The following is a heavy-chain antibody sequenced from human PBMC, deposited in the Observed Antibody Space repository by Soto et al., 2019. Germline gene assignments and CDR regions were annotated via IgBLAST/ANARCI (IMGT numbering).Heavy chain of an antibody. V-gene: IGHV1-8*01. CDR3: ARVNSSSWYYYYYYMDV. CDR1: GYTFTSYD. J-gene: IGHJ6*03. CDR2: MNANSGNT. D-gene: IGHD6-13*01. Sequence: TSVKVSCKASGYTFTSYDVNWVRQATGQGLEWMGWMNANSGNTGYAQKFQGRVTMTRNTSINTAYMELSSLRSEDTAVYYCARVNSSSWYYYYYYMDVWGKGTTVTVSS.